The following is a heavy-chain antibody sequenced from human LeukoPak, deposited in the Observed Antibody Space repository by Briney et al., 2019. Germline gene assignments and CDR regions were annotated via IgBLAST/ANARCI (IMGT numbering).Heavy chain of an antibody. V-gene: IGHV4-59*08. J-gene: IGHJ4*02. CDR2: IYYTGGT. D-gene: IGHD6-19*01. CDR1: GGSIGSDY. Sequence: SETLSLTCTVSGGSIGSDYWTWIRQPPGKGLEYIGYIYYTGGTNYNPSLKSRVTISVDASKNQFSLKLSSVTAADTAVYFCAKYGNSGWVIDNWGQGTLVTVSS. CDR3: AKYGNSGWVIDN.